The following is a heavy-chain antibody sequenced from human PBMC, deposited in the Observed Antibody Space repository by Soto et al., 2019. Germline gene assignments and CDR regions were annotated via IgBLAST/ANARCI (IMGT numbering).Heavy chain of an antibody. CDR1: GFTFSSYA. CDR2: ISVGGGST. V-gene: IGHV3-23*01. J-gene: IGHJ6*02. D-gene: IGHD6-6*01. CDR3: AKDHGKYASSSGLFGMDV. Sequence: PGGSLRLSCTASGFTFSSYAMTWARQAPGKGLEWVSAISVGGGSTDYADSVKGRFTISRDNSKNTLYLQMNSLRAEDTAVYYCAKDHGKYASSSGLFGMDVWGQGTTVTVSS.